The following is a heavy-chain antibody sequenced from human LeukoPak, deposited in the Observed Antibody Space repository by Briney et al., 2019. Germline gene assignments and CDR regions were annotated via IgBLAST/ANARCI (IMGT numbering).Heavy chain of an antibody. V-gene: IGHV4-34*01. J-gene: IGHJ4*02. CDR1: GGSFSGYY. D-gene: IGHD3-10*01. CDR2: INHSGNT. CDR3: ARGGEGHYYGSASQDY. Sequence: SETLSLTCAVYGGSFSGYYWSWIRQPPGAGLEWIGEINHSGNTNYNPSLKSRVTISVDTSKNQVSLKLSPVTAADSAVYYCARGGEGHYYGSASQDYWGQGTLVTVSS.